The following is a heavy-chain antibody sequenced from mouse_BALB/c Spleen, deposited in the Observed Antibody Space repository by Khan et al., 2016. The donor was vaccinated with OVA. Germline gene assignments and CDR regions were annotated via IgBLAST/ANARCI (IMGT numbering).Heavy chain of an antibody. CDR1: GYTFTSYD. CDR3: ARGVFGQQTWFDY. D-gene: IGHD3-1*01. J-gene: IGHJ3*01. Sequence: EVQLQQSGPELVKPGASVKMSCKASGYTFTSYDMHWVKQRPGQGLEWLGYINPYNDYTKFNEKFKGKATLTSDKSSSTSYMELSSLTSEDSAVYYCARGVFGQQTWFDYWGQGTLVTVSA. CDR2: INPYNDYT. V-gene: IGHV1S136*01.